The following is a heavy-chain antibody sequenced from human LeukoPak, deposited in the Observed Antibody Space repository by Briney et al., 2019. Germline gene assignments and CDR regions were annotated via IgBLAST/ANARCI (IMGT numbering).Heavy chain of an antibody. J-gene: IGHJ4*02. D-gene: IGHD3-10*01. Sequence: SETLSLPCTVSGYSISSGYYWGWIRQPPGKGLEWIGSIYHSGSTYYNPSLKSRVTISVDTSKNQFSLKLGSVIAAEAAVYYCARGPGSRGGWGQGTLVTVSS. CDR1: GYSISSGYY. CDR3: ARGPGSRGG. V-gene: IGHV4-38-2*02. CDR2: IYHSGST.